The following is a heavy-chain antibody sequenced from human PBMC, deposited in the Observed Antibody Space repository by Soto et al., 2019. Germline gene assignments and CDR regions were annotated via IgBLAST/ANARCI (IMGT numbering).Heavy chain of an antibody. J-gene: IGHJ2*01. CDR3: TKTKRITIFGVVTPPWYFDL. Sequence: EVQLVESGGGLVQPGRSLRLSCAASGFTFEDYALHWVRQAPGKGLEWISGITWNSGSIGYADSVKGRFTISRDNAKNSLNLQMNSLRAEDTALYYCTKTKRITIFGVVTPPWYFDLWGRGTLVTVSS. CDR2: ITWNSGSI. CDR1: GFTFEDYA. V-gene: IGHV3-9*01. D-gene: IGHD3-3*01.